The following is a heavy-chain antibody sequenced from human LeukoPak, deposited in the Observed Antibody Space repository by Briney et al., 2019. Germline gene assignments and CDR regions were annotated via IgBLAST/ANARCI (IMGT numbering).Heavy chain of an antibody. D-gene: IGHD5-12*01. CDR2: INHSGST. CDR1: GGSFSGYY. Sequence: SETLSLTCAVYGGSFSGYYWSWVRQPPGKGLEWMGEINHSGSTNYNPSLKSRVTTSVAPSKNQFCLKLSCVTTADTAVYYCARDAESWLRWFDPWGQGTLVTVSS. V-gene: IGHV4-34*01. J-gene: IGHJ5*02. CDR3: ARDAESWLRWFDP.